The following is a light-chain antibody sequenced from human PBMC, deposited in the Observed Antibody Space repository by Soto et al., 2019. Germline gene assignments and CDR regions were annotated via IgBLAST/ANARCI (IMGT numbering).Light chain of an antibody. Sequence: DIVMTQSPDSLAVSLGERATINCKSSQSGLYNSNNKNYFAWYQQRPGQPPKLLIYWASTRESGVPDRFSGSGSGTDFTLAINHVQAEDVGIYYCQQYSRTPTYTFGQGTKLEIK. V-gene: IGKV4-1*01. J-gene: IGKJ2*01. CDR1: QSGLYNSNNKNY. CDR2: WAS. CDR3: QQYSRTPTYT.